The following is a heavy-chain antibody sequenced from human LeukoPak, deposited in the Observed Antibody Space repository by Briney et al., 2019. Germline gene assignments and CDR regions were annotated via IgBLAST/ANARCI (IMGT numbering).Heavy chain of an antibody. CDR1: GYTFTSYG. CDR2: ISAYNGNI. V-gene: IGHV1-18*01. D-gene: IGHD2-15*01. Sequence: ASVKVSCKASGYTFTSYGISWVRQAPGQGLEWMGWISAYNGNIHYAQNLQGRVTMTTDTSTSTAYMELRSLRSDDTAVYYCARNGRTNCSGGSCYLDYWGQGTLVTVSS. CDR3: ARNGRTNCSGGSCYLDY. J-gene: IGHJ4*02.